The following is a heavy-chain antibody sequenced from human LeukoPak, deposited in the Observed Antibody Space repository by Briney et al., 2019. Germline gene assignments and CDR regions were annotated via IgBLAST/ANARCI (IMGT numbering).Heavy chain of an antibody. CDR2: VYYSGST. V-gene: IGHV4-59*01. CDR1: GGSISSYY. D-gene: IGHD3-10*01. J-gene: IGHJ6*02. CDR3: ARYGSGSYFLDYYYYGMDV. Sequence: SETLSLTCTVSGGSISSYYWSWIRQPPGKGLEWIGYVYYSGSTNYNPSLKSRVTISVDTSKNQFSLNLSSVTAADTAVYYCARYGSGSYFLDYYYYGMDVWGQGTTVTVSS.